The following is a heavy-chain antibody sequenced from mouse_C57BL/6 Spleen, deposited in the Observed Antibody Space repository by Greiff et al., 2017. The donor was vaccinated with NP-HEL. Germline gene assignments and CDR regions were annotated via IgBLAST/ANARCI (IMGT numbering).Heavy chain of an antibody. Sequence: QVQLQQSGAELVKPGASVKISCKASGYAFSSYWMNWVKQRPGKGLEWIGQIYPGDGDTNYNGTFKGKATLTADKSSSTAYMQRSSLTSEDSAVYCCARGSYEDAMDYWGQGTSVTVSS. V-gene: IGHV1-80*01. CDR2: IYPGDGDT. J-gene: IGHJ4*01. CDR1: GYAFSSYW. D-gene: IGHD2-3*01. CDR3: ARGSYEDAMDY.